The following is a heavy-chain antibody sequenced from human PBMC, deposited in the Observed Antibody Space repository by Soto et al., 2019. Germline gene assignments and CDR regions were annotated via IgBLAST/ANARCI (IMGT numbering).Heavy chain of an antibody. CDR2: IYYSGST. CDR3: ARVGHIVVVTGGWYFDL. Sequence: PSETLSLTCTVSGGSISSYYWIWIRQPPGKGLEWIGYIYYSGSTNYNPSLKSRVTISVDTSKNQFSLKLSSVTAADTAVYYCARVGHIVVVTGGWYFDLWGRGTLVTVSS. V-gene: IGHV4-59*01. CDR1: GGSISSYY. D-gene: IGHD2-21*02. J-gene: IGHJ2*01.